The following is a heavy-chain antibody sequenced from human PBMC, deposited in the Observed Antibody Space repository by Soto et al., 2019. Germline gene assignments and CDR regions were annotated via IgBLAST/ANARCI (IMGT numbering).Heavy chain of an antibody. CDR1: GFAFNNYA. CDR2: ISGGGSST. V-gene: IGHV3-23*01. Sequence: GGSLRLSCAASGFAFNNYAMSWVRQAPGKGLEWVSSISGGGSSTYYADSVKGRFTVSRDNSKNTLYLQMNGLRAEDTALYYCAKDRLGYYRPVDYWGQGTLVTVSS. J-gene: IGHJ4*02. CDR3: AKDRLGYYRPVDY. D-gene: IGHD3-22*01.